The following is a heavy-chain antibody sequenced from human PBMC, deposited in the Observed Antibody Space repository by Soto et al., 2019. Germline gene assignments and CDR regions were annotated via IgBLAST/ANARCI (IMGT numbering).Heavy chain of an antibody. CDR3: ARQSGSGSHYIYYYSGMDV. CDR1: GGNIANIGYC. J-gene: IGHJ6*01. V-gene: IGHV4-39*01. CDR2: IYHSGST. Sequence: PSQTHPHRNSVAGGNIANIGYCWGSIHQPPGKGLEWIGSIYHSGSTYYNPSLKSRVTISVDTSKNQFSLKLSSVTAADTAVYYCARQSGSGSHYIYYYSGMDVWGEGTTVTGSS. D-gene: IGHD3-10*01.